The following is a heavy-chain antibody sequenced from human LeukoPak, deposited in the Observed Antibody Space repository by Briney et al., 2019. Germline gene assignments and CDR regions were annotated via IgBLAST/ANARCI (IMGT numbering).Heavy chain of an antibody. D-gene: IGHD3-10*02. CDR3: ARGDTTLGAFDI. CDR1: GFTFSSYD. Sequence: GGSLRLSCAASGFTFSSYDMHWVRQATGKGLEWVPAIGTAGDTYYPGSVKGRFTISRENAKNSLYLQMNSLRAGDTAVYYCARGDTTLGAFDIWGQGTMVTVSS. J-gene: IGHJ3*02. V-gene: IGHV3-13*01. CDR2: IGTAGDT.